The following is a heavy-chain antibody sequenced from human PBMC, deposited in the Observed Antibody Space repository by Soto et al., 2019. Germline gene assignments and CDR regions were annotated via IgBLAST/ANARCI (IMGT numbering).Heavy chain of an antibody. Sequence: QVQLVQSGAEVKKPGSSVKVSCKASGGTFSSYAISWVRQAPGQGLEWMGGTIPIFGTANYAQKFQGRVTITADESTSTAYMEVSSLRSEDTAVNYCARGDFYYDSSGYYGGFAYWGQGTLVTVSS. CDR3: ARGDFYYDSSGYYGGFAY. CDR1: GGTFSSYA. D-gene: IGHD3-22*01. V-gene: IGHV1-69*12. J-gene: IGHJ4*02. CDR2: TIPIFGTA.